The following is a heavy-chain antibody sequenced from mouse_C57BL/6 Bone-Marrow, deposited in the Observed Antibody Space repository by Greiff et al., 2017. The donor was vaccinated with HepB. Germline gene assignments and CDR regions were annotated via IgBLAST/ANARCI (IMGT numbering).Heavy chain of an antibody. CDR1: GFTFSSYA. J-gene: IGHJ1*03. CDR3: TREGITTTGYFDV. CDR2: ISSGGDYI. Sequence: EVMLVESGEGLVKPGGSLKLSCAASGFTFSSYAMSWVRQTPEKRLEWVAYISSGGDYIYYADTVKGRFTISRDNARNTLYLQMSSLKSEDTAMYYCTREGITTTGYFDVWGTGTTVTVSS. V-gene: IGHV5-9-1*02. D-gene: IGHD1-1*01.